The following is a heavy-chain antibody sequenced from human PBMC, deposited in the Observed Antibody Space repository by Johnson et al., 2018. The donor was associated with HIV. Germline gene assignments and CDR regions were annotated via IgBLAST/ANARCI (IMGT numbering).Heavy chain of an antibody. CDR3: SGGKWGVGANAFDV. V-gene: IGHV3-30-3*01. CDR2: ISYDGSNK. CDR1: GFTFSSYA. D-gene: IGHD1-26*01. J-gene: IGHJ3*01. Sequence: QVQLVESGGDVVQPGRSLRLSCAASGFTFSSYAMHWVRQAPGKGLEWVAVISYDGSNKYYADSVKDRFTISRDNAQNSLFLQMNSLRAEDTAVYYCSGGKWGVGANAFDVWGQGTMVTVSS.